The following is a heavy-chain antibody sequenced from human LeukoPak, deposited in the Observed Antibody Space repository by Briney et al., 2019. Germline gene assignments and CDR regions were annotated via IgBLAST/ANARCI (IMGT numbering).Heavy chain of an antibody. CDR1: GGSMCGYH. V-gene: IGHV4-59*01. Sequence: PETLSLTCTVSGGSMCGYHWSWLRQPPGEGLEGIAYVYGSGSTNYNPSLKSRVTISVDTSKNQFSLKLSSVTAADTAVYYCARVMGGSGYSSGWYSAEAPDWYFDLWGRGTLVTVSS. D-gene: IGHD6-19*01. CDR2: VYGSGST. CDR3: ARVMGGSGYSSGWYSAEAPDWYFDL. J-gene: IGHJ2*01.